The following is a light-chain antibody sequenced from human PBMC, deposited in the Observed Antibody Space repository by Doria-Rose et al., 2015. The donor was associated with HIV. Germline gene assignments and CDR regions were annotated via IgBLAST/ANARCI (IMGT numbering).Light chain of an antibody. CDR1: QSLLYTSKNY. CDR2: WAS. CDR3: QQYYDTPS. V-gene: IGKV4-1*01. Sequence: DIRLTQSPEPLGMSLGERATLNCKSNQSLLYTSKNYSAWYQQKPGQPPKLLIYWASTRQSGVPARFSGSGSGTDFTLTISSLEAEDVAVYYCQQYYDTPSFGPGTTVDIK. J-gene: IGKJ3*01.